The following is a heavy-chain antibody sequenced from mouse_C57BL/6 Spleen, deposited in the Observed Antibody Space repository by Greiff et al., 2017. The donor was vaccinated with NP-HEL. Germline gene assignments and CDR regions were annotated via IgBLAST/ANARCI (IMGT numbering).Heavy chain of an antibody. CDR3: TRSDYGSSPHV. D-gene: IGHD1-1*01. CDR1: GYTFTDYE. CDR2: IDPETGGT. J-gene: IGHJ1*03. V-gene: IGHV1-15*01. Sequence: VQLQESGAELVRPGASVTLSCKASGYTFTDYEMHWVKQTPVHGLEWIGAIDPETGGTAYNQKFKGKAILTADKSSSTAYMELRSLTSEDSAVYYCTRSDYGSSPHVWGTGTTVTVSS.